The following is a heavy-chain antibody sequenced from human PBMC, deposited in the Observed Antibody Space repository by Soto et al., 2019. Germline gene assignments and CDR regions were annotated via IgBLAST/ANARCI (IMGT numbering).Heavy chain of an antibody. J-gene: IGHJ4*02. CDR1: GFTFSSYA. Sequence: PGGSLRLSCAASGFTFSSYAMSWVRQAPGKGLEWVSAISGSGGSTYYADSVKGRFTISRDNSKNTLYLQMNSLRAEDTAVYYCAKFQSPFIAAAGPHFGYWGKGPLFTVPS. CDR3: AKFQSPFIAAAGPHFGY. CDR2: ISGSGGST. D-gene: IGHD6-13*01. V-gene: IGHV3-23*01.